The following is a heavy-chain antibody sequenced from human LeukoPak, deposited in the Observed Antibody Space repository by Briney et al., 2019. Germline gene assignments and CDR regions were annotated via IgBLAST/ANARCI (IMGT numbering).Heavy chain of an antibody. J-gene: IGHJ3*02. Sequence: SETLSLTCAVSGGSISSSNWWSWVRQPPGKGLEWIGEIYHSGSTNYKSSLKSRVTISVDKSKNQFSLKLSSVTAADTAVYYCASSMVRGVIIHRGLQNAFDIWGQGTMVTVSS. CDR2: IYHSGST. V-gene: IGHV4-4*02. CDR3: ASSMVRGVIIHRGLQNAFDI. D-gene: IGHD3-10*01. CDR1: GGSISSSNW.